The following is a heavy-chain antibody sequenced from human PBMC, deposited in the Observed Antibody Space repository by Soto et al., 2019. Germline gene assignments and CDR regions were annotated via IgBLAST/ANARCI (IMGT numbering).Heavy chain of an antibody. CDR2: IWYDGSNK. D-gene: IGHD5-12*01. CDR3: ARESGYDYAFDI. J-gene: IGHJ3*02. Sequence: QVQLVESGGGVVQPGRSLRLSCAASGFTFSSYGMHWVRQAPGKGLEWVAVIWYDGSNKYYADSVTGRFTISRDNSKNTLYLQMNSLRAEDTAVYYCARESGYDYAFDIWGQGTMVTVSS. V-gene: IGHV3-33*01. CDR1: GFTFSSYG.